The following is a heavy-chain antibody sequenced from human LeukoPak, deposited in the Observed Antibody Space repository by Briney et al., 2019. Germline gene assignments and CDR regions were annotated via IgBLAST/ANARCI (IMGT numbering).Heavy chain of an antibody. CDR3: ARGRRYYDSSGYYPW. Sequence: PSETLSLTCAVYGGSFSGYYWSWIRQPPGKGLEWIGEINHSGSTNYNPSLKSRVTISVDTSKNQFSLKLSSVTAADTAVYYCARGRRYYDSSGYYPWWGQGTLVTVSS. CDR1: GGSFSGYY. CDR2: INHSGST. V-gene: IGHV4-34*01. J-gene: IGHJ4*02. D-gene: IGHD3-22*01.